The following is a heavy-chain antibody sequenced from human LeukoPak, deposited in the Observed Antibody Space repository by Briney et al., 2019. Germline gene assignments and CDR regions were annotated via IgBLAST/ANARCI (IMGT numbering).Heavy chain of an antibody. CDR3: ARGHRTYYYDSSGYPGYYFDY. V-gene: IGHV4-34*01. CDR2: INHSGST. J-gene: IGHJ4*02. D-gene: IGHD3-22*01. Sequence: PSETLSLTCAVYGGSFSGYYWSWIRQPPGKGLEWIGEINHSGSTNYNPSLKSRVTISVGTSKNQFSLKLSSVTAADTAVYYCARGHRTYYYDSSGYPGYYFDYWGQGTLVTVSS. CDR1: GGSFSGYY.